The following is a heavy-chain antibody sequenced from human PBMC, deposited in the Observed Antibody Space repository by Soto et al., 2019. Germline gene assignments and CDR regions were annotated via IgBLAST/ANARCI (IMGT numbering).Heavy chain of an antibody. D-gene: IGHD2-2*02. CDR3: ATGGVTATAIRVHYYYGMDV. J-gene: IGHJ6*02. CDR1: GFTVSSNY. Sequence: PGGSLRLSCAASGFTVSSNYMSWVRQAPGKGLEWVSVIYSGGSTYYADSVKGRFTISRDNSKNTLYLQMNSLRAEDTAVYYCATGGVTATAIRVHYYYGMDVWGQGTTVTVSS. V-gene: IGHV3-53*01. CDR2: IYSGGST.